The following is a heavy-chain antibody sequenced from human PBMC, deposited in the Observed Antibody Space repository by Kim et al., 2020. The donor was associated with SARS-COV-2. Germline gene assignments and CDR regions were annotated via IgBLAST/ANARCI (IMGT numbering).Heavy chain of an antibody. Sequence: GGSLRLSCAASGFTFDDYAMHWVRQAPGKGLEWVSGISWNSGSIGYADSVKGRFTISRDNAKNSLYLQMNSLRAEDTALYYCAKDMQYDYARGAFDIWGQGTMVTVSS. D-gene: IGHD3-16*01. CDR3: AKDMQYDYARGAFDI. CDR2: ISWNSGSI. CDR1: GFTFDDYA. V-gene: IGHV3-9*01. J-gene: IGHJ3*02.